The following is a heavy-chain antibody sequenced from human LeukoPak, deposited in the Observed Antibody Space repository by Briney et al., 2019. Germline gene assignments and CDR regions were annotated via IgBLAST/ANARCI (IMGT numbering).Heavy chain of an antibody. CDR3: ARGPYSSGEDY. D-gene: IGHD6-19*01. V-gene: IGHV4-59*01. Sequence: SETLSLTCTVSGGSISSYYWSWIRQPPGKGLEWIGYIYYSGNTNYNPSLKSRVTISVDTSKNQFSLKLSSVTAADTAVYYCARGPYSSGEDYWGQGTLVTVSS. J-gene: IGHJ4*02. CDR1: GGSISSYY. CDR2: IYYSGNT.